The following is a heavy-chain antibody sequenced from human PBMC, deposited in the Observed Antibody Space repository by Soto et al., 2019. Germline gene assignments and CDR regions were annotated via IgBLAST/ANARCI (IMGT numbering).Heavy chain of an antibody. CDR2: IWYDGSNK. CDR3: ARGIGELDSSGPANYGMDV. J-gene: IGHJ6*02. V-gene: IGHV3-33*01. Sequence: GGSLRLSCAASGFTFSSYGMHWVRQAPGKGLEWVAVIWYDGSNKYYADSVKGRFTISRDNSKNTLYLQMNSLRAEDTAVYYCARGIGELDSSGPANYGMDVWGQGTTVTVSS. CDR1: GFTFSSYG. D-gene: IGHD3-22*01.